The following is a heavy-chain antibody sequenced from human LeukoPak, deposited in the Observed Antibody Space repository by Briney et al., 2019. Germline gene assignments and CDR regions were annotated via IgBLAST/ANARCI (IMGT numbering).Heavy chain of an antibody. CDR3: ARQIGYDYVWGSYRSHQYYFDY. V-gene: IGHV3-7*03. D-gene: IGHD3-16*02. Sequence: PGGSLRLSCAASGFTFSSYWMNWVRRAPGKGLEWVANIKQGGSEKYYVDSVKGRFTISRDNSKNTLYLQMNSLRAEDTAVHYCARQIGYDYVWGSYRSHQYYFDYWGQGTLVTVSS. CDR1: GFTFSSYW. J-gene: IGHJ4*02. CDR2: IKQGGSEK.